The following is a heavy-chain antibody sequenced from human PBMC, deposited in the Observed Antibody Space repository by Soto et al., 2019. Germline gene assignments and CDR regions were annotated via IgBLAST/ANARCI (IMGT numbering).Heavy chain of an antibody. CDR3: ARVATILGYYYGMDV. CDR2: IYYSGST. CDR1: GGSISNYH. J-gene: IGHJ6*02. V-gene: IGHV4-59*01. Sequence: PSETLSLTCNVSGGSISNYHWSWIRQPPGKGLEWIGYIYYSGSTDYNPSLKSRVTISVDTSKNMFSLRLSSVTAADTAVYYCARVATILGYYYGMDVWGQGTTVTVSS. D-gene: IGHD5-12*01.